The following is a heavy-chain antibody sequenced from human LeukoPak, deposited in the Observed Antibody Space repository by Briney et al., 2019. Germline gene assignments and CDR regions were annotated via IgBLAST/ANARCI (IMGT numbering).Heavy chain of an antibody. J-gene: IGHJ4*02. D-gene: IGHD5-18*01. Sequence: ASVKVSCKASGGTFSSYAISWVRQAPGQGLEWMRRIIPILGIANYAQKFQGGVTITADKSTSTAYMELSSLRSEDTAVYYCARDLHDGYSYGYWGQGTLVTVSS. CDR3: ARDLHDGYSYGY. V-gene: IGHV1-69*04. CDR2: IIPILGIA. CDR1: GGTFSSYA.